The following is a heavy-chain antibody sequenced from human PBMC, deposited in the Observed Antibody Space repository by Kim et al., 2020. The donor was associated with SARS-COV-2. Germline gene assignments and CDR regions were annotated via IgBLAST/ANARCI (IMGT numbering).Heavy chain of an antibody. CDR2: ISGSGGST. CDR3: AKEGYFGSSWYGDNYYYYGMDV. Sequence: GGSLRLSCAASGFTFSSYAMSWVRQAPGKGLEWVSAISGSGGSTYYADSVKGRFTISRDNSKNTLYLQMNSLRAEDTAVYYCAKEGYFGSSWYGDNYYYYGMDVWGQGTTVTVSS. CDR1: GFTFSSYA. J-gene: IGHJ6*02. V-gene: IGHV3-23*01. D-gene: IGHD6-13*01.